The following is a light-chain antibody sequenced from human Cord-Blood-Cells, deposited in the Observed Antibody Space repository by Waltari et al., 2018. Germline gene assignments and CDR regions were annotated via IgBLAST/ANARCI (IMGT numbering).Light chain of an antibody. CDR2: DVS. CDR3: SSYTSSSTVV. CDR1: SSDVGGYNY. J-gene: IGLJ2*01. V-gene: IGLV2-14*01. Sequence: QSALTQPASVSGSPGQSITISCTGTSSDVGGYNYVSWYQQHPGKAPKLMIYDVSKRPSGVSKRFSGSKSGNTASLTISGLQAEDEADYYGSSYTSSSTVVFGGGTKLTVL.